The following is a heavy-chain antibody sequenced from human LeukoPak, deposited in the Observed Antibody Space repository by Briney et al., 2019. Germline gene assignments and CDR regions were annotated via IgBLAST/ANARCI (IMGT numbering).Heavy chain of an antibody. CDR2: INHSGST. D-gene: IGHD3-22*01. CDR3: ARYVSAYYYDSSGRQDAFDI. Sequence: SETLSLTCAVYGGSFSGYYWSWIRQPPGKGLEWIGEINHSGSTNYNPSLKSRVTISVDTSKNQFSLKLSSVTAADTAVYYCARYVSAYYYDSSGRQDAFDIWGQGTMVTVSS. CDR1: GGSFSGYY. J-gene: IGHJ3*02. V-gene: IGHV4-34*01.